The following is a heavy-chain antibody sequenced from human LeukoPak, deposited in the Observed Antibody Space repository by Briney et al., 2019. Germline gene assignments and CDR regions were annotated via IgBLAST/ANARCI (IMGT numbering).Heavy chain of an antibody. CDR2: ISGSGGST. D-gene: IGHD3-3*01. J-gene: IGHJ2*01. V-gene: IGHV3-23*01. CDR3: AKAGPSPGVWYSDL. Sequence: GGSLRLSCAASGFTFSSYAMSWVRQAPGKGLEWVSAISGSGGSTYYADSVKGRFTISRDNSKNTLYLQMNSLRTDDTAVYYCAKAGPSPGVWYSDLWGRGTPVTVSS. CDR1: GFTFSSYA.